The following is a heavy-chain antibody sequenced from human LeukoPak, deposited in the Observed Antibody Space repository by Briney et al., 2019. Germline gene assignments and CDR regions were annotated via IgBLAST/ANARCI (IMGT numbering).Heavy chain of an antibody. J-gene: IGHJ2*01. CDR1: GGSLSSYY. Sequence: PSGTLSLTCTVSGGSLSSYYWTWIRRPPGKGLEWIGYIYYSGSTNYNPSLKSRLTISVDTSKNQFSLKLSSVTAADTAVYYCARTSDSVNWYFDLWGRGTLVTVSS. D-gene: IGHD2-15*01. V-gene: IGHV4-59*01. CDR2: IYYSGST. CDR3: ARTSDSVNWYFDL.